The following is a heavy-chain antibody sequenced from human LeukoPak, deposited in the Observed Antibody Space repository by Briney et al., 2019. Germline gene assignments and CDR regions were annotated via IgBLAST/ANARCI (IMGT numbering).Heavy chain of an antibody. J-gene: IGHJ4*02. CDR3: ATIRAGYSSSWYGYLDY. V-gene: IGHV1-69*13. Sequence: GASVKVSCKASGGTFTSYAISWVRQAPGQGREGMGGIITIFGTSNYAKNFHGSFTIPADASTSTAYMELTSLRSEDTAVYYSATIRAGYSSSWYGYLDYWGQGTLVTVSS. CDR1: GGTFTSYA. D-gene: IGHD6-13*01. CDR2: IITIFGTS.